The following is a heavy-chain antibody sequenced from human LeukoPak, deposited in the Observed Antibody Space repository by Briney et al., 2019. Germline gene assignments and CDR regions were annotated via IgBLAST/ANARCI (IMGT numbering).Heavy chain of an antibody. J-gene: IGHJ4*02. CDR3: AKRIPCNSISCYWGY. CDR1: GFTFSSYA. D-gene: IGHD2/OR15-2a*01. CDR2: ISGSGGNT. Sequence: GGSLRLSCAASGFTFSSYAMTWVRQAPGKGLEWVSAISGSGGNTYYADSVKGRFTISRDNSKNTLYLQMNSLRAEDTAIYYCAKRIPCNSISCYWGYWGQGTLVTVSS. V-gene: IGHV3-23*01.